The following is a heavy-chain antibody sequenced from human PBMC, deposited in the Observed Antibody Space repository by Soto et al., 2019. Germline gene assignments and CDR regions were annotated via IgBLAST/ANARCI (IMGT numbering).Heavy chain of an antibody. CDR2: IYPGDSDT. D-gene: IGHD3-3*01. CDR1: GYSFTSYW. J-gene: IGHJ5*02. V-gene: IGHV5-51*01. CDR3: ARQAYYDFWSGPSPWFDP. Sequence: PGESLKISCKGSGYSFTSYWIGWVRQMPGKGLEWMGIIYPGDSDTRYSPSFQGQVTISADKSISTAYLQWSSLKASDTAMYYCARQAYYDFWSGPSPWFDPWGQGTLVTVS.